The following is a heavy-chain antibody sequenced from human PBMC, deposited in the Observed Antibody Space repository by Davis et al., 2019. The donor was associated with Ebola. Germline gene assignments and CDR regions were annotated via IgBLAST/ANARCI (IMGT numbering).Heavy chain of an antibody. CDR2: ISGSGGST. CDR1: GFTFSSYA. CDR3: AKCRGGSGPNYLDF. Sequence: PGGSLRLSCAASGFTFSSYAMSWVRQAPGKGLEWVSAISGSGGSTYYADSVKGRFTISRDNSKNTLYLQMSSLGADDTAVYYCAKCRGGSGPNYLDFWGQGTLVTVSS. V-gene: IGHV3-23*01. D-gene: IGHD3-10*01. J-gene: IGHJ4*02.